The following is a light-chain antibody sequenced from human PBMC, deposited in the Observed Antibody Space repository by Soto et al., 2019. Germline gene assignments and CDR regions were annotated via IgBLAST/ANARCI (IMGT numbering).Light chain of an antibody. Sequence: QSVLTQPPSASGTPGQRVTISCSGSSSNIGSNTVNWYQQLPGTAPQLLIFSDNQRPSGVPDRFSGSRSGTSASLVISGLHSEDEADYFCAAWDDSLSGLYVFGTGTKLTVL. CDR3: AAWDDSLSGLYV. CDR1: SSNIGSNT. V-gene: IGLV1-44*01. J-gene: IGLJ1*01. CDR2: SDN.